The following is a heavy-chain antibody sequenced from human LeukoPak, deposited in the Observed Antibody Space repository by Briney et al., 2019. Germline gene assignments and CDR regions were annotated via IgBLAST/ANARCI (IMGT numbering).Heavy chain of an antibody. CDR2: IYYSGST. CDR1: GGSISSGDYY. CDR3: ARDKLATVTTGWFDP. V-gene: IGHV4-30-4*01. J-gene: IGHJ5*02. D-gene: IGHD4-17*01. Sequence: PSQTLSLTCTVSGGSISSGDYYWSWIRQPPGKGLEWIGYIYYSGSTYYNPSLKSRVTISVDTSRNQFSLKLNSVTAADTAVYYCARDKLATVTTGWFDPWGQGTLVTVSS.